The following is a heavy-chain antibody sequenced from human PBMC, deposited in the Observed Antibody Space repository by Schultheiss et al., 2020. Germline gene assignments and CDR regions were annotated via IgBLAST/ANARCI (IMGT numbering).Heavy chain of an antibody. J-gene: IGHJ6*02. Sequence: GGSLRLSCAASGFTFDDYAMHWVRQAPGKGLEWVSGISWNSGSIGYADSVKGRFTISRDNSKNTLYLQMNSLRAEDTAVYYCARDSRDGYNYRSYGMDVWGQGTTVTVSS. V-gene: IGHV3-9*01. D-gene: IGHD5-24*01. CDR3: ARDSRDGYNYRSYGMDV. CDR1: GFTFDDYA. CDR2: ISWNSGSI.